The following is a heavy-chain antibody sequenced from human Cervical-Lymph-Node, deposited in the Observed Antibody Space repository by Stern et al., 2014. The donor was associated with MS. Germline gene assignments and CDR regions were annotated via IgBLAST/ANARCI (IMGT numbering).Heavy chain of an antibody. D-gene: IGHD4-23*01. CDR2: FDREDGER. J-gene: IGHJ6*02. V-gene: IGHV1-24*01. CDR1: GNSLSELS. Sequence: VQLVDSGAEVKKPGASVKVSCKVSGNSLSELSVYWVRQAPGEGLEWMGGFDREDGERIYAQKFQGRVTVTEDIFRNTAYMELSSLRSEDTAVYYCVRAVTFYGMDVWGQGTMVTVSS. CDR3: VRAVTFYGMDV.